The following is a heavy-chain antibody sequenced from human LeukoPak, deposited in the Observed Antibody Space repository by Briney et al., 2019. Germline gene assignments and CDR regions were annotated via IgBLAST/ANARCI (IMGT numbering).Heavy chain of an antibody. J-gene: IGHJ6*02. V-gene: IGHV1-2*02. CDR2: INPNSGGT. CDR3: ARDHGYYDILTGYSEYYYYGMDV. Sequence: GASVKVSCKASGYTFTGYYMHWVRQAPGQGLEWMGWINPNSGGTNYAQKFQGRVTMTRGTSISTAYMELSRLRSDDTAVYYCARDHGYYDILTGYSEYYYYGMDVWGQGTTVTVSS. CDR1: GYTFTGYY. D-gene: IGHD3-9*01.